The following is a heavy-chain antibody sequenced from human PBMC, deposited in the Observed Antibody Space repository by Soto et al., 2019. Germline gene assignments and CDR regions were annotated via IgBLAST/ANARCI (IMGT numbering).Heavy chain of an antibody. J-gene: IGHJ4*02. V-gene: IGHV1-18*01. D-gene: IGHD1-1*01. Sequence: QVHLVQSGAEVKKPGASVKVSCKGSGYDFTTYGITWVRQAPGQGLEWMAWISAHNGNTDYAQKLQGRVTVTRDTSPSTAYMALRRLRSDDTALYYCARGRYGDYWGQGALVTVSS. CDR3: ARGRYGDY. CDR2: ISAHNGNT. CDR1: GYDFTTYG.